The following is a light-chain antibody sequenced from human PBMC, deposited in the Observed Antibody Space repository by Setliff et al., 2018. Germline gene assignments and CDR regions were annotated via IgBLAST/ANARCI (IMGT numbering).Light chain of an antibody. CDR1: SSDVGGYNS. J-gene: IGLJ1*01. CDR2: DVS. CDR3: SSYTSSSILYV. Sequence: QSVLTQPASVSGSPGQSITISCTGTSSDVGGYNSVSWYQQHPGKAPKLMIYDVSNRPSGVSNRFSGSKSGNTASLTISGLQAEDVADYYCSSYTSSSILYVFGTGTKVTVL. V-gene: IGLV2-14*03.